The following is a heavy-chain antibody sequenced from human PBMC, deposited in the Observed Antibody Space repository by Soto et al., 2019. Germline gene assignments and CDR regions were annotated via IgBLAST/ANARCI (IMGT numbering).Heavy chain of an antibody. CDR1: GASIRSYY. CDR3: VRNHRYCSGGNCYVFDS. J-gene: IGHJ4*02. V-gene: IGHV4-59*01. CDR2: FFYSGNT. D-gene: IGHD2-15*01. Sequence: QVHLLESGPRLVKPSETLSLTCTVSGASIRSYYWSWLRQPPGKGLEWIGHFFYSGNTKYNPSLESRVSISADTSANQLSREVNSMNAADTALYYCVRNHRYCSGGNCYVFDSWGQGILVTVSS.